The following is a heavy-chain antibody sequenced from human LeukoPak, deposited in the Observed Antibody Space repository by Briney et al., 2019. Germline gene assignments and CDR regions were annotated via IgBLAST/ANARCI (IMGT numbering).Heavy chain of an antibody. V-gene: IGHV1-18*01. CDR2: ISAYNGNT. J-gene: IGHJ4*02. Sequence: ASVKVSCKASGYTFTSYGISWVRQAPGQGLEWMGWISAYNGNTNYAQKLQGRVTMTTDTSTSTAYMELRSQRSDDTAVYYCARIPYWGYYDSSGYYFDYWGQGTLVTVSS. CDR3: ARIPYWGYYDSSGYYFDY. CDR1: GYTFTSYG. D-gene: IGHD3-22*01.